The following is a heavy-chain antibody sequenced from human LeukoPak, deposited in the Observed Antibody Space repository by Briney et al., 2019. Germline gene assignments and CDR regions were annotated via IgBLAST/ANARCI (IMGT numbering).Heavy chain of an antibody. J-gene: IGHJ4*02. V-gene: IGHV4-59*12. Sequence: SETLSLTCTVSGGSISSYYWSWIRQPPGKGLEWIGYIYYSGSTNYNPSLKSRVTISVDTSKNQFSLQLSSVTAADTAVYYCARALSSSCRFDYWGQGTLVTVSS. CDR2: IYYSGST. CDR3: ARALSSSCRFDY. D-gene: IGHD6-13*01. CDR1: GGSISSYY.